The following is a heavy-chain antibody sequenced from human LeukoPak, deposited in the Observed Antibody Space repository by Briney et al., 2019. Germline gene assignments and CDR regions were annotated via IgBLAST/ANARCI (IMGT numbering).Heavy chain of an antibody. CDR1: GFTFSSYE. Sequence: GSLRLSCAASGFTFSSYEMNWVRQAPGKGLEWIGSIYYSGSTYYNPSLKSRVTISVDTSKNQFSLKLSSVTAADTAVYYCARRSSSWGQIDYWGQGTLVTVSS. CDR3: ARRSSSWGQIDY. CDR2: IYYSGST. V-gene: IGHV4-39*07. J-gene: IGHJ4*02. D-gene: IGHD6-13*01.